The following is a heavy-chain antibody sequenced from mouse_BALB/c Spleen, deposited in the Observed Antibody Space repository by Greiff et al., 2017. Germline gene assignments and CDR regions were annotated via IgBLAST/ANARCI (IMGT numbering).Heavy chain of an antibody. CDR2: ISDGGSYT. CDR1: GFTFSDYY. Sequence: EVKLVESGGGLVKPGGSLKLSCAASGFTFSDYYMYWVRQTPEKRLEWVATISDGGSYTYYPDSVKGRFTISRDNAKNNLYLQMSSLKSEDTAMYYCARELVGSYYAMDYWGQGTSVTVSS. V-gene: IGHV5-4*02. D-gene: IGHD3-1*01. CDR3: ARELVGSYYAMDY. J-gene: IGHJ4*01.